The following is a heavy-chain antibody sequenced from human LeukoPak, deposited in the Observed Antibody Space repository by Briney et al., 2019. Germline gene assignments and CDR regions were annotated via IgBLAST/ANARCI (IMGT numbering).Heavy chain of an antibody. Sequence: PSETLSLTCTVSGGSTSSYYWSWIRQPPGKGLEWIGYIYNSGSTNYNPSLKSRVTISIDTSKNQFSLKLNSVTAADTAVYYCARVSHTPMVKPSYYYYYMDVWGKGTTVTVSS. D-gene: IGHD5-18*01. CDR3: ARVSHTPMVKPSYYYYYMDV. V-gene: IGHV4-59*01. CDR2: IYNSGST. CDR1: GGSTSSYY. J-gene: IGHJ6*03.